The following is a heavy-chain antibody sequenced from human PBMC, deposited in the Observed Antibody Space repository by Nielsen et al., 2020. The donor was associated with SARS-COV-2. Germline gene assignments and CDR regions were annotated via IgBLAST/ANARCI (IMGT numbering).Heavy chain of an antibody. CDR1: GFTFDDYG. V-gene: IGHV3-20*04. D-gene: IGHD3-10*01. Sequence: GESLKISCAASGFTFDDYGMSWVRQAPGKGLEWVSGINWSGDNTGYADSMKGRFTISRDNAKNSLFLQMNSLRAEDTAVYYCANGVRGAYWGQGALVTVSS. CDR2: INWSGDNT. J-gene: IGHJ4*02. CDR3: ANGVRGAY.